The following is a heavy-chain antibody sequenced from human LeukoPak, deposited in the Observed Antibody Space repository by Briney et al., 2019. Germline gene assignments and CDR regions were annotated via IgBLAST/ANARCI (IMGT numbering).Heavy chain of an antibody. J-gene: IGHJ4*02. CDR1: GVSISSYY. D-gene: IGHD2-2*01. CDR3: VRLRDHGTGWAIDY. V-gene: IGHV4-59*08. Sequence: SETLSLTCSVSGVSISSYYGSWIRQPPGKGLEWIAYIHYSGSTSYNPSLKSRVTTSVDTSKNQFSLRLNSVTAADAAVYYCVRLRDHGTGWAIDYWGQGTLVTVSS. CDR2: IHYSGST.